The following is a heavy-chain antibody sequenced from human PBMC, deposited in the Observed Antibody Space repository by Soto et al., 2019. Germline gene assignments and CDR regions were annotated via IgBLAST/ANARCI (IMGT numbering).Heavy chain of an antibody. D-gene: IGHD1-1*01. V-gene: IGHV4-59*01. CDR3: ARGRESYKWHDMGY. CDR2: IYYSGST. Sequence: SETLSLTCTVSGGSISGYYWIWIRQPPGKGLEWIGYIYYSGSTNYNPSLKSRLTISVDTSKNQFSLKLSSVTAADTAVYYCARGRESYKWHDMGYWGKGTLVTVS. J-gene: IGHJ4*02. CDR1: GGSISGYY.